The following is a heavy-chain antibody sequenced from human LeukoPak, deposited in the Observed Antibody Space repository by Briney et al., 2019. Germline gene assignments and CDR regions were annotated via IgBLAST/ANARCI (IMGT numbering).Heavy chain of an antibody. CDR2: IYSGGST. D-gene: IGHD1-26*01. V-gene: IGHV3-53*01. J-gene: IGHJ4*02. CDR1: GFTFSSFS. Sequence: GGSLRLSCTTSGFTFSSFSMHWVRQAPGKGLEWVSVIYSGGSTYYADSVKGRFSIFRDNSKNTLYLRMYSLRADDTAVYYCAKDRWSGSSRYFDYWGQGTLVTVSS. CDR3: AKDRWSGSSRYFDY.